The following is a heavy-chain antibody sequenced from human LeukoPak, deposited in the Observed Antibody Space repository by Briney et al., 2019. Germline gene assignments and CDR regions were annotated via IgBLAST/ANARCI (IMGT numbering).Heavy chain of an antibody. Sequence: SETLSLTCTVSGGYTGSHYRSWIRQPAGKGLEWIGRISPSGTIHYNPSLGSRVTMSVDTSKNYFSLRLSSVIAADTAVYYCARDFYASGFYFWFDPWGQGILVTVSS. V-gene: IGHV4-4*07. CDR3: ARDFYASGFYFWFDP. CDR1: GGYTGSHY. D-gene: IGHD2/OR15-2a*01. CDR2: ISPSGTI. J-gene: IGHJ5*02.